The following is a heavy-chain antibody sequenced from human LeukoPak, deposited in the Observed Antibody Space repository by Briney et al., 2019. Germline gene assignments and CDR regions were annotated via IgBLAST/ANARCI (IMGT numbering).Heavy chain of an antibody. CDR1: GFTFTIYA. D-gene: IGHD6-19*01. CDR2: IYGSGQTT. J-gene: IGHJ4*02. V-gene: IGHV3-23*01. CDR3: AKVSKQWPDRYLDF. Sequence: QTGGPLRLSCAASGFTFTIYAMTWVRQAPGKGLEWVSGIYGSGQTTYYADSVKGRFTISRDNSKNTLDLQMSSLRLGDTAVYYCAKVSKQWPDRYLDFWGQGALVTVSS.